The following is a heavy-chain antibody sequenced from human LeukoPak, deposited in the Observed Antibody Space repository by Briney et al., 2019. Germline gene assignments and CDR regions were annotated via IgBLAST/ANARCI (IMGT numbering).Heavy chain of an antibody. CDR1: GFTFSSYW. CDR3: ARDVVPAAISYYFDY. D-gene: IGHD2-2*01. J-gene: IGHJ4*02. Sequence: HPGGSLRLSCAASGFTFSSYWMSWVRQAPGKGLEWVANIKQDGSEKYYVDSVKGRFTISRDNAKNSLYLQMNSLRAEDTAVYYCARDVVPAAISYYFDYWGQGTLVTVSS. CDR2: IKQDGSEK. V-gene: IGHV3-7*01.